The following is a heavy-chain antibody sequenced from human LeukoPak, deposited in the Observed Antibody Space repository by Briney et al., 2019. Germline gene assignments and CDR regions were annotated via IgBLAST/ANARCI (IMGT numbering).Heavy chain of an antibody. J-gene: IGHJ6*03. CDR3: ATAASLRYPYMDV. CDR1: GFTFSGFG. Sequence: TGGSPRLSCAASGFTFSGFGMHWVRQPPGQGLEWVAFVQHDGSNTYYEGSVKGRLSISRDNSKNTLYLDMDSLRPDDTAVYYCATAASLRYPYMDVWGKGTTVTVSS. D-gene: IGHD1-14*01. CDR2: VQHDGSNT. V-gene: IGHV3-30*02.